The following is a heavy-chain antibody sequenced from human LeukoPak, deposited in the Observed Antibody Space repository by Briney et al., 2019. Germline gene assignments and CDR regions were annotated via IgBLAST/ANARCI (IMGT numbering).Heavy chain of an antibody. CDR3: AMGAIVATIDY. D-gene: IGHD5-12*01. CDR1: GLTVSSNY. J-gene: IGHJ4*02. CDR2: IYSGSST. Sequence: PGGSLRLSCAASGLTVSSNYMSWVRQAPGKGLEWVSLIYSGSSTYYADSVKGRFTISRDKSKNTLYLQMSSLRVEDTAVYYCAMGAIVATIDYWGQGTLVTVS. V-gene: IGHV3-66*01.